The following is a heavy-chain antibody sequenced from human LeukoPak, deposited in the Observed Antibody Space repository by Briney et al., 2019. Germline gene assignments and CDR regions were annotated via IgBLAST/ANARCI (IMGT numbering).Heavy chain of an antibody. CDR1: RGSLRRYY. CDR2: INHSGST. D-gene: IGHD3-9*01. V-gene: IGHV4-34*01. J-gene: IGHJ4*02. CDR3: ARGDLLYFDGFPVWDY. Sequence: SETLSLTYVDYRGSLRRYYWGWVRQPPGKGLEWIGEINHSGSTNYNPSLKSRVTISVDTSKNQFSLKLSSVTAADTAVYYCARGDLLYFDGFPVWDYWGQGTLVTVSS.